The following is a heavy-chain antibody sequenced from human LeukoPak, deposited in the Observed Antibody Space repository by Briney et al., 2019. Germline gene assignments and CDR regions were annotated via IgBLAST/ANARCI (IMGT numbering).Heavy chain of an antibody. V-gene: IGHV1-2*02. CDR3: ARAGQNVDTAMDHYY. D-gene: IGHD5-18*01. CDR1: GYTFTGYY. J-gene: IGHJ4*02. Sequence: ASVKVSCKASGYTFTGYYMHWVRQAPGQGLEWMGWINPNSGGTNYAQKFQGRVTMTRDTSISTAYMELSRLRSDDTAVYYCARAGQNVDTAMDHYYWGQGTLVTVSS. CDR2: INPNSGGT.